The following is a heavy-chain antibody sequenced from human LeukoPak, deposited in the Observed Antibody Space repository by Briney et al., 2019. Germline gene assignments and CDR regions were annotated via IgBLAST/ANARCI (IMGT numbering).Heavy chain of an antibody. CDR2: FYCDGSR. CDR1: GFTVSTNY. D-gene: IGHD4-23*01. J-gene: IGHJ3*02. Sequence: IRLGGSLRLSCAASGFTVSTNYMNWVRQAPGKGLEWVSVFYCDGSRYYADSVKGRLTISRDNSKNTLYLQMNSLRAEDTAVYYCARGTFYGGNSPFAFDIWGQGTMVTVSS. V-gene: IGHV3-53*01. CDR3: ARGTFYGGNSPFAFDI.